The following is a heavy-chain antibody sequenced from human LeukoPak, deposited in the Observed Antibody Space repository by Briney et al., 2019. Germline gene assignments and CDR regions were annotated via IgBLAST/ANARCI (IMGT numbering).Heavy chain of an antibody. D-gene: IGHD3-9*01. CDR3: ARDSYDILTGEDAFDI. J-gene: IGHJ3*02. V-gene: IGHV4-34*01. Sequence: PSETLSPTCAVYGGSFSGYYWSWIRQPPGKGLEWIGEINHSGSTNYNPSLKSRVTISVDTSKNQFSLKLSSVTAADTAVYYCARDSYDILTGEDAFDIWGQGTMVTVSS. CDR2: INHSGST. CDR1: GGSFSGYY.